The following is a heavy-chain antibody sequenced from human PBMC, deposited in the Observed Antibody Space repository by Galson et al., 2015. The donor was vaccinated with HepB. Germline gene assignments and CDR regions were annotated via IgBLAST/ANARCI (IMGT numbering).Heavy chain of an antibody. CDR1: GGTFGSYA. CDR2: IIPIFGTA. V-gene: IGHV1-69*13. Sequence: SVKVSCKASGGTFGSYAIIWVRQAPGQGLEWMGGIIPIFGTANYAQKFQGRVTITADVSTSTVYMELNSLRSDDTAMYFCARDGGKGVGRNSDAFDIWGQGTMVTVSS. J-gene: IGHJ3*02. D-gene: IGHD2/OR15-2a*01. CDR3: ARDGGKGVGRNSDAFDI.